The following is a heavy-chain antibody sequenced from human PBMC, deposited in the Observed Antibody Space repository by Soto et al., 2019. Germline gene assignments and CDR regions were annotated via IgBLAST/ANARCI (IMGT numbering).Heavy chain of an antibody. CDR2: ISQTAGGRT. CDR1: GFTFSRYT. CDR3: AKDKSPDGIWDIDH. J-gene: IGHJ4*02. D-gene: IGHD1-20*01. Sequence: GGSLRLSCAASGFTFSRYTTSWVRQAPGKGLEWVAGISQTAGGRTFYTDSVKGRFTISRDDSRSTFYLQMNGLRVEDTAIYYCAKDKSPDGIWDIDHWGQGNPVTVSS. V-gene: IGHV3-23*03.